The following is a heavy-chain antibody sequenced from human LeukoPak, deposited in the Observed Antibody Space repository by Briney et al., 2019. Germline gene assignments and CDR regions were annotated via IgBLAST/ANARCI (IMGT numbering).Heavy chain of an antibody. V-gene: IGHV3-7*01. Sequence: GGSLRLSCAASGYIFSNYWMSWVRQAPGKGLEWVANIKYDGTDRYYADSVKGRFTISRDNAKSSLYLQIDSLRAEDTAVYYCASGSRDGYNYRFDYWGQGTLVTVSS. CDR1: GYIFSNYW. CDR2: IKYDGTDR. D-gene: IGHD5-24*01. CDR3: ASGSRDGYNYRFDY. J-gene: IGHJ4*02.